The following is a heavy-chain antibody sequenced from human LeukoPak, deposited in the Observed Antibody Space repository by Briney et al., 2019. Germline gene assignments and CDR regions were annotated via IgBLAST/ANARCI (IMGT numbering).Heavy chain of an antibody. D-gene: IGHD1-7*01. CDR3: AKDWNWNYYGSTVY. Sequence: GGSLRLSCAASGLTFSSYAMSWVRQAPGKGLEWVSGVSGSGGTTYYADSVKGRFTISRDNSKNTLYLQMNSLRDEDTAIYYCAKDWNWNYYGSTVYWGRGTLVPAPS. V-gene: IGHV3-23*01. CDR2: VSGSGGTT. J-gene: IGHJ4*02. CDR1: GLTFSSYA.